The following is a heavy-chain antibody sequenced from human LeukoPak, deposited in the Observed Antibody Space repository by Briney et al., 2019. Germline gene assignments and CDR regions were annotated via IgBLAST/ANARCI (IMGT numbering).Heavy chain of an antibody. CDR2: ISSPSSTI. CDR3: AKVSGAAAGTLY. J-gene: IGHJ4*02. D-gene: IGHD6-13*01. V-gene: IGHV3-48*01. Sequence: GGSLRLSCAASGFTFSSYGMNWVRQAPGKGLEWVSYISSPSSTIYYADSVKGRFTISRDNAKNSLYLQMNSLRVEDTAVYYCAKVSGAAAGTLYWGQGTLVTVSS. CDR1: GFTFSSYG.